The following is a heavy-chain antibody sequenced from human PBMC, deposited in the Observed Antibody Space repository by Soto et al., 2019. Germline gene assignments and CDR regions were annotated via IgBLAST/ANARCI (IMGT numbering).Heavy chain of an antibody. CDR3: ARVGGYANYYYYYMDV. J-gene: IGHJ6*03. V-gene: IGHV3-48*01. Sequence: EVQLVESGGGLVQPGGSLRLSCAASGFTFSSYSMNWVRQAPGKGLEWVSYISSSSSTIYYADSVKGRFTISRDNGKNSLYLQMNSLRAEDTAVYYCARVGGYANYYYYYMDVWGKGTTVTVSS. CDR1: GFTFSSYS. CDR2: ISSSSSTI. D-gene: IGHD6-25*01.